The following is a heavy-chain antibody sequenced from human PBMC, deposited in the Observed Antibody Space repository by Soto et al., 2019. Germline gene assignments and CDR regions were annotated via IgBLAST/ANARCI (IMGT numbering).Heavy chain of an antibody. Sequence: QVQLVESGGGVIQPGRSLRLSCAASGFTFSLWAMHWVRQAPGKGLEWVAVISYDEIHKFYADSVKGRFTISKDNSKNTLFLQMNSLTSEDTAVYYWARGDGTVEAYCGTDCYNYWGQGTLVTVSS. V-gene: IGHV3-30-3*01. D-gene: IGHD2-21*02. CDR3: ARGDGTVEAYCGTDCYNY. CDR2: ISYDEIHK. CDR1: GFTFSLWA. J-gene: IGHJ4*02.